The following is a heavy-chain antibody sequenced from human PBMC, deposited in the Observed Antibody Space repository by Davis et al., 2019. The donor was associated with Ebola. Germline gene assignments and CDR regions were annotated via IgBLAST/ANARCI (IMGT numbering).Heavy chain of an antibody. V-gene: IGHV4-59*01. Sequence: MPSETLSLTCSVSGGSIRGYHWSWIRQSPGKGLEWIGYIYYSGSTNYNPSLKSRVTISVDTSKNQFSLKLSSVTAADTAVYYCAREDVVVVAGLYYYYGMDVWGKGTTVTVSS. CDR2: IYYSGST. CDR1: GGSIRGYH. D-gene: IGHD2-15*01. J-gene: IGHJ6*04. CDR3: AREDVVVVAGLYYYYGMDV.